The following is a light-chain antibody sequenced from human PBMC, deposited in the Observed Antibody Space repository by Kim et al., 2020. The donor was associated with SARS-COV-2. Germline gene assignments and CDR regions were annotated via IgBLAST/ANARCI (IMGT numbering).Light chain of an antibody. CDR3: QVWDRSTTHPV. J-gene: IGLJ1*01. CDR2: YDS. CDR1: NIESKS. Sequence: PGKAAKMSCGENNIESKSVPLYQQQPGQAPVLVIYYDSDRPSGIPERFSGSNSGSTATLTISWVEAGDEAEYYCQVWDRSTTHPVFGTGTKVTVL. V-gene: IGLV3-21*04.